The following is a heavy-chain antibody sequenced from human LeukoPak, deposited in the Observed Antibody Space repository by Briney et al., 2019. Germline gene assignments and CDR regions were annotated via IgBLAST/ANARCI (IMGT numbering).Heavy chain of an antibody. CDR3: AAQSGSGSNYPDY. Sequence: PGGSLRLSCAASGFTFSSYSMNWVRQAPGKGLEWISYISSGSSAIYYADPVKGRFTISRDNAKNSLYLQTNSLRAEDTAVYYCAAQSGSGSNYPDYWGQGTLVTVSS. D-gene: IGHD3-10*01. J-gene: IGHJ4*02. CDR1: GFTFSSYS. CDR2: ISSGSSAI. V-gene: IGHV3-48*01.